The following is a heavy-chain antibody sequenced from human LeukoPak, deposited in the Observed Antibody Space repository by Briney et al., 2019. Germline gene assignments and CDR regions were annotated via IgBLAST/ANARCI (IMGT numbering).Heavy chain of an antibody. V-gene: IGHV1-18*01. J-gene: IGHJ3*02. Sequence: ASVKVSCKASGYTFTSYGISWVRQAPGQGLEWMGWISAYNGNTNYARKLQGRVTMTTDTSTSTAYMELRSLRSDDTAVYYCARDLGRPADDAFDIWGQGTMVTVSS. CDR3: ARDLGRPADDAFDI. CDR2: ISAYNGNT. CDR1: GYTFTSYG.